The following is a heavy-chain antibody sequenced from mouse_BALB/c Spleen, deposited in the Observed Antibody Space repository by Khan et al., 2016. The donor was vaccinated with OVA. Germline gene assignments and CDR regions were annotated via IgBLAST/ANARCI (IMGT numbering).Heavy chain of an antibody. CDR2: ISDLAYTI. CDR3: AGGGGTAPFAY. V-gene: IGHV5-15*02. D-gene: IGHD1-2*01. Sequence: EVELVESGGGLVQPGGSRKLSCAASGFTFSDYGMAWVRQAPGKGPEWVAFISDLAYTIYYGDAVTGRFTISRENAKNTLYLEMSSLRSEVTAIYYCAGGGGTAPFAYWGLGTLVTVSA. J-gene: IGHJ3*01. CDR1: GFTFSDYG.